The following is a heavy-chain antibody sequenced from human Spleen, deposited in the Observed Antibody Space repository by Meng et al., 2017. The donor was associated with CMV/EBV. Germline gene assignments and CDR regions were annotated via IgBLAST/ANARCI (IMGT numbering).Heavy chain of an antibody. D-gene: IGHD2-2*01. V-gene: IGHV3-23*01. CDR3: AREVPAATIDY. J-gene: IGHJ4*02. CDR2: ISGSGGST. Sequence: SCAASGFTFSSYAMSWVRQAPGKGLEWVSGISGSGGSTYYADSVKGRFTISRDNSKNSLYLQMNSLRAEDTAVYYCAREVPAATIDYWGQGTLVTVSS. CDR1: GFTFSSYA.